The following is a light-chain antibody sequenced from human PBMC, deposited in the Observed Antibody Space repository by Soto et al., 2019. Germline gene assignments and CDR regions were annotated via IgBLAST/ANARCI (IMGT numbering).Light chain of an antibody. CDR3: QQYNSYPWT. Sequence: DIQMTQSPSTLSASVGDCITITCRASGIISSWLAWYQQKPGKAPKLLIYKASSLESGVPSRFSGSGSGTEFTLTISSLQPDDFATYYCQQYNSYPWTFGQGTKVEIK. CDR1: GIISSW. V-gene: IGKV1-5*03. J-gene: IGKJ1*01. CDR2: KAS.